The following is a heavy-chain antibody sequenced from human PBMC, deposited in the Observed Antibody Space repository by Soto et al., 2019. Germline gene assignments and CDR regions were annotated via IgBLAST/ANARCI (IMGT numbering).Heavy chain of an antibody. CDR1: GYTFSDYA. V-gene: IGHV1-18*01. Sequence: QVQLVQSGGEVKKPGASVKVSCQASGYTFSDYAISWVRQAPGQGLEWMGWISASTRNTDQAQNFQGRVIMTLDTSTNTAYIELRSLTCDDTAVYYCVRCYCSVGSCYACWHFDLWGRGTLVTVSS. CDR2: ISASTRNT. J-gene: IGHJ2*01. CDR3: VRCYCSVGSCYACWHFDL. D-gene: IGHD2-15*01.